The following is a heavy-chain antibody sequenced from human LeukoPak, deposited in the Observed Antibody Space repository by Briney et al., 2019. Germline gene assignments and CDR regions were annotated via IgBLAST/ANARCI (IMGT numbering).Heavy chain of an antibody. Sequence: PGGSLRLSCTAPGFTFSGYGMHWVRQAPGKGLEWVAFIRYDGSNKYYADSVKGRFTISRDNSKNTLYLQMNSLRAEDTAVYYCAKTPLVRAAAPDDAFDIWGQGTMVTVSS. CDR3: AKTPLVRAAAPDDAFDI. CDR2: IRYDGSNK. J-gene: IGHJ3*02. D-gene: IGHD6-13*01. V-gene: IGHV3-30*02. CDR1: GFTFSGYG.